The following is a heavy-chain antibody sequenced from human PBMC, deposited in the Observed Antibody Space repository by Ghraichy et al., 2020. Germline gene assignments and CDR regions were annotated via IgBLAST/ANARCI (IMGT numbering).Heavy chain of an antibody. J-gene: IGHJ6*02. CDR3: ARGSKVVRFYYYDGMDV. Sequence: GGSLRLSCVGSGFNFDGYPMNWVRQSPGKGLEWVSYITSSSRTIFYADSVTGRFTISRDNAQNSLYLQMKGLRDEDTAVYYCARGSKVVRFYYYDGMDVWGQGTTVTVSS. V-gene: IGHV3-48*02. D-gene: IGHD4-23*01. CDR1: GFNFDGYP. CDR2: ITSSSRTI.